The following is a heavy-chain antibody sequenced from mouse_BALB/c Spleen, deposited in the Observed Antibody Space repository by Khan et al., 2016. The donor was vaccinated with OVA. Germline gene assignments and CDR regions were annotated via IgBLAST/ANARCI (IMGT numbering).Heavy chain of an antibody. CDR3: VRDGAYHRNDGWFAY. D-gene: IGHD2-14*01. Sequence: VQLQQSGAELARPGASVKMSCKASGYAFTSYTIHWIKKRPGQGLEWIGYINPSNGYTNYNQKFKDKATLTTDESSTTAYLQLSSLTSDDSAIDNCVRDGAYHRNDGWFAYWGQGTLVTVSA. J-gene: IGHJ3*01. V-gene: IGHV1-4*01. CDR1: GYAFTSYT. CDR2: INPSNGYT.